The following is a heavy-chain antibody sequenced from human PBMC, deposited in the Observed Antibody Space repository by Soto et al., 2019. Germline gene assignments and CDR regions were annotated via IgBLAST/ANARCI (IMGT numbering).Heavy chain of an antibody. CDR2: INTKTGGT. CDR1: GYIFTGYY. V-gene: IGHV1-2*02. J-gene: IGHJ3*02. CDR3: ATDKVAFDM. Sequence: ASVKVSCKGSGYIFTGYYIQWVRQAPGQGLEWMGWINTKTGGTKYAQKFQGRVTMTRDTSINTAYMEVSRLRSDDTAVYYCATDKVAFDMWGQGTVVTVSS. D-gene: IGHD3-9*01.